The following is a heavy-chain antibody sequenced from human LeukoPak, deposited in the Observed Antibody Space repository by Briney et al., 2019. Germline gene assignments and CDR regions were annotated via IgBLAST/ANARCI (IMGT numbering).Heavy chain of an antibody. CDR1: GYTFTGYF. J-gene: IGHJ3*02. Sequence: GASVKVSCKASGYTFTGYFMHWVRQAPGQGPEWMGWINPNSGGTNYAQKFQGRVIMTRDTSISTAYMELSRLRSDDTAVYYCARVGFGSGSYYDAFDIWGQGTMVAVSS. CDR2: INPNSGGT. CDR3: ARVGFGSGSYYDAFDI. D-gene: IGHD3-10*01. V-gene: IGHV1-2*02.